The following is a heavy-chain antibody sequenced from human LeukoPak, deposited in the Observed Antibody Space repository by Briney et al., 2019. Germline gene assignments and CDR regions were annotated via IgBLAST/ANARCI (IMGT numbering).Heavy chain of an antibody. CDR3: ATVQLYYYDSSGYHSPFDY. J-gene: IGHJ4*02. Sequence: ASVKVSCKASGYTFTSYGISWVRQAPGQGLEWMGWISAYNGNTNYAQKLQGRVTMTEDTSTDTAYMELSSLRSGDTAVYYCATVQLYYYDSSGYHSPFDYWGQGTLVTVSS. V-gene: IGHV1-18*01. D-gene: IGHD3-22*01. CDR2: ISAYNGNT. CDR1: GYTFTSYG.